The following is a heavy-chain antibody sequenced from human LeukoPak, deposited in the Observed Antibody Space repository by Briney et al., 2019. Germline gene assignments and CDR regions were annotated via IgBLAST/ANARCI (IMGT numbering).Heavy chain of an antibody. J-gene: IGHJ4*02. CDR1: GGTFSSYA. D-gene: IGHD3-22*01. Sequence: ASVKVSCKASGGTFSSYAISWVRQAPGQGLEWMGRIIPILGIANYAQKFQGRVTMTTDTSTSTAYMDLRSLRSDDTAVYYCARQNYFDSSGLDYWGQGTLVTVSS. CDR2: IIPILGIA. V-gene: IGHV1-69*04. CDR3: ARQNYFDSSGLDY.